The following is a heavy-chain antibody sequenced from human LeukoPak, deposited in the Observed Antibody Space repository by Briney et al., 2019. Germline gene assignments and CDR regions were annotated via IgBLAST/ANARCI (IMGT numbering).Heavy chain of an antibody. CDR3: AREDSGFFDY. CDR2: INHSGST. J-gene: IGHJ4*02. CDR1: GGSFSGYY. Sequence: PSETLSLTCAVYGGSFSGYYWSWIRQPPGKGLEWIGEINHSGSTYYNPSLKSRVTISVDTSRNQFSLKLSSVTAADTAVYYCAREDSGFFDYWGQGTLVTVSS. D-gene: IGHD3-10*01. V-gene: IGHV4-34*09.